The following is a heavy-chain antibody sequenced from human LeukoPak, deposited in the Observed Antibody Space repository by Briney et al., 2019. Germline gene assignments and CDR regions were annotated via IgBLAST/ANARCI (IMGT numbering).Heavy chain of an antibody. CDR3: ARVTGYRIEDYFDY. CDR1: GGSISSYY. D-gene: IGHD6-13*01. J-gene: IGHJ4*02. CDR2: IYTSGST. Sequence: SETLSLTCTVSGGSISSYYWGWIRQPAGKGLEWIGRIYTSGSTNYNPSLKSRVTMSVETSKNEFSLKLRSVTAADTAVYYCARVTGYRIEDYFDYWGQGTLVTVSS. V-gene: IGHV4-4*07.